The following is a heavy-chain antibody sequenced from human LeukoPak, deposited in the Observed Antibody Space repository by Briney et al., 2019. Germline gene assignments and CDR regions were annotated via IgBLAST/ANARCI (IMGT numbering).Heavy chain of an antibody. CDR3: ARVGITMVRGVIPLDPYYFDY. D-gene: IGHD3-10*01. Sequence: SETLSLTCAVYGGSFSGYYWSWIRQPPGKGLEWIGEINHSGSTNYNPSLKCRVTISVDTSKNQFSLKLSSVTAADTAVYYCARVGITMVRGVIPLDPYYFDYWGQGTLVTVSS. V-gene: IGHV4-34*01. J-gene: IGHJ4*02. CDR2: INHSGST. CDR1: GGSFSGYY.